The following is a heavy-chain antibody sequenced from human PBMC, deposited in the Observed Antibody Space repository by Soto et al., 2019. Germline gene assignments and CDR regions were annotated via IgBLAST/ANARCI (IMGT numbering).Heavy chain of an antibody. CDR1: GYSFTNYW. CDR2: IYPGDSDT. J-gene: IGHJ5*02. V-gene: IGHV5-51*01. D-gene: IGHD2-2*01. CDR3: AKSHCISANCYADWFDP. Sequence: GESLKISCKGSGYSFTNYWIAWVRQMPGKGLEWMGIIYPGDSDTRYSPSFQGQVTISADKSISTAYLQWSSLKASDSAMYYCAKSHCISANCYADWFDPWGQGTLVTVSS.